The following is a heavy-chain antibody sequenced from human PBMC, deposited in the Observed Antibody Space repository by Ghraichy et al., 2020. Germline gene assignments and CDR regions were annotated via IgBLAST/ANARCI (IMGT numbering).Heavy chain of an antibody. CDR1: LFTFSSRW. D-gene: IGHD1-26*01. J-gene: IGHJ4*02. V-gene: IGHV3-7*03. CDR3: VRDYNWSYDY. Sequence: GGSLRLSCTASLFTFSSRWMAWLRQPPGKRLEWVANIKEDGSETYCVDSVKGRFTISRDNAKNSLYLQMNGLRAEDTAVYYCVRDYNWSYDYWGLGTLVIVSS. CDR2: IKEDGSET.